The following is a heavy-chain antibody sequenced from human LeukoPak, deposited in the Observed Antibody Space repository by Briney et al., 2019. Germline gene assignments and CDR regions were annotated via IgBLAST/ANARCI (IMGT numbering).Heavy chain of an antibody. D-gene: IGHD6-13*01. CDR2: INWNGGST. CDR3: AKADDSSSWGPVGY. J-gene: IGHJ4*02. V-gene: IGHV3-20*04. Sequence: GGSLRLSCAASGFTFDDYGMSWVRQAPGKGLEWVSGINWNGGSTGYADSVKGRFTISRDNAKNSLYLQMNSLRAEDTALYYCAKADDSSSWGPVGYWGQGTLVTVSS. CDR1: GFTFDDYG.